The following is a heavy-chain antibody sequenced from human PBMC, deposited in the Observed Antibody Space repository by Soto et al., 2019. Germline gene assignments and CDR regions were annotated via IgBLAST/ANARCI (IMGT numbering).Heavy chain of an antibody. CDR3: ARDGVPDTAMVIDY. CDR2: ISYDGSNK. V-gene: IGHV3-30*03. Sequence: GGSLRLSCAASGFTFSSYGMHWVRQAPGKGLEWVAVISYDGSNKYYADSVKGRFTISRDNSKNTLYLQMNSLRAEDTAVYYCARDGVPDTAMVIDYWGQGTLVTVSS. J-gene: IGHJ4*02. D-gene: IGHD5-18*01. CDR1: GFTFSSYG.